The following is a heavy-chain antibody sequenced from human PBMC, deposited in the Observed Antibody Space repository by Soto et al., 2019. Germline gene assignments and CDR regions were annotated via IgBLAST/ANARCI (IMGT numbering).Heavy chain of an antibody. V-gene: IGHV3-11*01. CDR2: VGSSGRTI. Sequence: QVQLVESGGGLVKPGGSLRLSCIASGLTFSDHYMSWIRQAPGKGLEWISYVGSSGRTIYYADSVKGRFTISRDNAKKSVYLQMNSLRAEDTAIYYCARGKGTAYYWGQGTLVTGSS. D-gene: IGHD1-1*01. CDR3: ARGKGTAYY. J-gene: IGHJ4*02. CDR1: GLTFSDHY.